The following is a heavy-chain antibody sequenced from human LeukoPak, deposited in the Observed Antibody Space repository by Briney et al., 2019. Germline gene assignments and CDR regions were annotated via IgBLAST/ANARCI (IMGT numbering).Heavy chain of an antibody. Sequence: GGSLRLSCTVSGFTVSSNSMSWVRQAPGKGLEWVSFIYSDNTHYSDSVKGRFTISRDNSKNTLYLQMNSLRAEDTAVYYCARAYYYYYMDVWGKGTTVTVSS. CDR3: ARAYYYYYMDV. J-gene: IGHJ6*03. CDR1: GFTVSSNS. CDR2: IYSDNT. V-gene: IGHV3-53*01.